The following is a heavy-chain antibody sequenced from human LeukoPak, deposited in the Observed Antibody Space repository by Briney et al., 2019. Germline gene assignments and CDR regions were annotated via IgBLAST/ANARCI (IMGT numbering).Heavy chain of an antibody. Sequence: GGSLRLSCAASGFTFSSYAMSWVRQAPGKGLEWVSAISHDGYRTHYSDSEKGRFTISRDDSKNTLSLQMNSLRAEDTAVYYCGRGGSYWAFDIWGQGTMVTVSS. J-gene: IGHJ3*02. CDR3: GRGGSYWAFDI. CDR2: ISHDGYRT. V-gene: IGHV3-23*01. D-gene: IGHD2-15*01. CDR1: GFTFSSYA.